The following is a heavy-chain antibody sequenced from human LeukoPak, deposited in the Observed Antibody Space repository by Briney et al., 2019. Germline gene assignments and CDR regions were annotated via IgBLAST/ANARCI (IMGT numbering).Heavy chain of an antibody. CDR2: IVPGFDTT. J-gene: IGHJ5*02. D-gene: IGHD3-22*01. CDR1: GYTFTSYY. CDR3: ARWDAHYHEGDNWFDP. V-gene: IGHV1-69*13. Sequence: ASVKVSCKASGYTFTSYYMHWVRQAPGQGLEWMGGIVPGFDTTDYAQRFQGRLIITADESTTTAYMELSTLTSEDTAMYYCARWDAHYHEGDNWFDPWGQGTLVTVSS.